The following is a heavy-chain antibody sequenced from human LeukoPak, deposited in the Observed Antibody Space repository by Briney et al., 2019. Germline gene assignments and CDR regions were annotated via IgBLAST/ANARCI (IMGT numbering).Heavy chain of an antibody. V-gene: IGHV3-11*03. CDR2: ISSSSSYT. D-gene: IGHD6-13*01. CDR3: ARYSSSWEDFDY. J-gene: IGHJ4*02. CDR1: GFTFSDYY. Sequence: KPGGSLRLSCAASGFTFSDYYMSWIRQAPGKGLEWVSYISSSSSYTNYADSVKGRFTISRDNAKNSLYQQMNSLRAEDTAVYYCARYSSSWEDFDYWGQGTLVTVSS.